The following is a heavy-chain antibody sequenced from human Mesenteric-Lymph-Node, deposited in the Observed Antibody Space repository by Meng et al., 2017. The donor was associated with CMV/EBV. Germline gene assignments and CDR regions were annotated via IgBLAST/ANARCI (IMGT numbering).Heavy chain of an antibody. CDR1: GFTFSSYA. D-gene: IGHD1-1*01. V-gene: IGHV3-30*04. CDR3: ARDPGTYAFDI. CDR2: ISYDESSK. J-gene: IGHJ3*02. Sequence: GGSLRLSCAASGFTFSSYAMHWVRQAPGKGLEWVAVISYDESSKHYADSVKGRFTISRDISKNTLYLQMNSLRVEDTAEYYCARDPGTYAFDIWGQGTMVTVSS.